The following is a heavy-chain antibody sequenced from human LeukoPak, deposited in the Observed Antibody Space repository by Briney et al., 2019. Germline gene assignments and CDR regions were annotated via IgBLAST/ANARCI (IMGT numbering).Heavy chain of an antibody. CDR1: GYTFTGYY. V-gene: IGHV1-2*02. CDR2: INPNSGGT. D-gene: IGHD6-13*01. Sequence: ASVKVSCKASGYTFTGYYMHWVRQAPGQGLEWMGWINPNSGGTNYAQKFQGRVTMTRDTSISTAYMELSRLRSDDTAVYYCARGAGAAAGRIDFDYWDQGTLVTVSS. J-gene: IGHJ4*02. CDR3: ARGAGAAAGRIDFDY.